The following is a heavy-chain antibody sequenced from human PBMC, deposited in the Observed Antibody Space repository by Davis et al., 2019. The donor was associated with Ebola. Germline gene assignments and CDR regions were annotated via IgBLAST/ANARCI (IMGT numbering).Heavy chain of an antibody. V-gene: IGHV4-59*11. CDR2: IYHSGST. D-gene: IGHD3-10*01. Sequence: PGGSLRLSCTVSGGSISSHYWSWIRQPPGKGLEWIGYIYHSGSTYYNPSLKSRVTISVDRSKNQFSLKLSSVTAADTAVYYCARAGGYYGSGSYYPDYWGQGTLVTVSS. CDR1: GGSISSHY. CDR3: ARAGGYYGSGSYYPDY. J-gene: IGHJ4*02.